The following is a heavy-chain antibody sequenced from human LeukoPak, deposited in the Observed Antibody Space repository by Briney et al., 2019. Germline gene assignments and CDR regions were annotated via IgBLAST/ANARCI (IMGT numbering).Heavy chain of an antibody. V-gene: IGHV3-30-3*01. CDR2: ISYDGSNK. CDR1: GFTFSSYA. CDR3: ARDLMRHYGMDV. J-gene: IGHJ6*02. D-gene: IGHD2-8*01. Sequence: GRSLRLSCAASGFTFSSYAMHWVRQAPGKGLEWVAVISYDGSNKYYADSVKGRFTISRDNSKNTLYLQMNSLRAEDTAVYYCARDLMRHYGMDVWGQGTTVTVSS.